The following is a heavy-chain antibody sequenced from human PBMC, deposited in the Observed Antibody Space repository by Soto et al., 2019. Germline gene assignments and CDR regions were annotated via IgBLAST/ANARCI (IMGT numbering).Heavy chain of an antibody. Sequence: SGPTLVNPTQTLTLTCTFSGFSLSTSGVGVGWIRQPPGKALEWLALIYWSDDKRFSPSLKSRLTITKDTSKNQVVLTMTNMDPADPATYYCAHSFGVRICDQWGKGTLVTVSS. J-gene: IGHJ5*02. D-gene: IGHD3-3*01. CDR1: GFSLSTSGVG. CDR3: AHSFGVRICDQ. V-gene: IGHV2-5*01. CDR2: IYWSDDK.